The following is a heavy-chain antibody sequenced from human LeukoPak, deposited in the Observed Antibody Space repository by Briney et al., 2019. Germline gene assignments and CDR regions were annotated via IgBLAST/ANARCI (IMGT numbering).Heavy chain of an antibody. J-gene: IGHJ4*02. V-gene: IGHV4-59*01. Sequence: SETLSLTCTVSGGSISSYYWSWIRQPPGKGLEWIGYIYYSGSTNYNPSLKSRVTISVDTCKNQFSLKLSSVTAADTAVYYCARIGHEDYYFDYWGQGTLVTVSS. CDR2: IYYSGST. CDR3: ARIGHEDYYFDY. CDR1: GGSISSYY.